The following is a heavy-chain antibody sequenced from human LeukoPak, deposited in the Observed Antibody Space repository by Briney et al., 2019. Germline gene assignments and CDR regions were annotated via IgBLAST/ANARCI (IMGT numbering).Heavy chain of an antibody. CDR3: AKEVDYYDSSGYYYRDY. CDR1: GFTFSSYA. CDR2: ISGSGGST. Sequence: PGGSLRLSCAASGFTFSSYAMSWVRQAPGKGLEWVSAISGSGGSTYYADSVKGRFTISRDNSKNTLYLQMNSLRAEDTAVYYCAKEVDYYDSSGYYYRDYWGQGTLVTVSS. V-gene: IGHV3-23*01. D-gene: IGHD3-22*01. J-gene: IGHJ4*02.